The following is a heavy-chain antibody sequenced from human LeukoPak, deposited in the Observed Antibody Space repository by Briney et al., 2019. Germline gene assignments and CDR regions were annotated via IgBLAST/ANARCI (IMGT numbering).Heavy chain of an antibody. V-gene: IGHV3-49*03. J-gene: IGHJ5*02. CDR3: TREPSYCSGGSCHL. Sequence: GGSLRLSCTASGFTFGDYAMSWFRQAPGKGLEWVGFIRSKAYGGTTEYAASVKGRFTISRDDSKSIAYLQMNSLKTEDTAVYYCTREPSYCSGGSCHLWGQGTLVTVSS. D-gene: IGHD2-15*01. CDR1: GFTFGDYA. CDR2: IRSKAYGGTT.